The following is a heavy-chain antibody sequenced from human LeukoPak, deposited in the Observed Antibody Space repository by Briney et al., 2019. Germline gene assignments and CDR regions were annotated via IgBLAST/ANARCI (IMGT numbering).Heavy chain of an antibody. V-gene: IGHV1-18*01. D-gene: IGHD6-19*01. Sequence: GASVKVSFKASRYTFTSYGISWVRRAPGQGLEWMGWISAYNGNTNYTQKLQGRVTMTTDTSTNTAYMELRSLRSDDTAVYYCARDYQVLAVAGDYWGQGTLVTVSS. CDR1: RYTFTSYG. CDR3: ARDYQVLAVAGDY. CDR2: ISAYNGNT. J-gene: IGHJ4*02.